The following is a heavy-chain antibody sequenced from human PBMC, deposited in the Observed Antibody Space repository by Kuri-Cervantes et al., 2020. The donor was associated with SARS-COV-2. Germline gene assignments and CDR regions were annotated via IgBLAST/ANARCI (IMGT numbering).Heavy chain of an antibody. J-gene: IGHJ4*02. CDR2: ISSSSSTI. CDR3: ARTGEPYDILTGYYIAYYFDY. Sequence: GGSLRLSCAASGFTFSSYSMNWVRQAPGKGLEWVSYISSSSSTIYYADSVKGRFTISRDNAKNSLYLQMNSLRAEDTAVYYCARTGEPYDILTGYYIAYYFDYWGQGTLVTVSS. V-gene: IGHV3-48*01. CDR1: GFTFSSYS. D-gene: IGHD3-9*01.